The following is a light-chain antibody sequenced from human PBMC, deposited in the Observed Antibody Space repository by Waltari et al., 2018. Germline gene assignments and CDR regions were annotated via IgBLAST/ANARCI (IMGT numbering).Light chain of an antibody. Sequence: DIQLTQSPSLLSASVGDRVTITCRASQAINCYLAWYQVRPGRAPKLLIYDTSTLQSGVPSRFSGSESGTDFTLTISTLQPEDFATYYCQELNIFPLTFGGGTKVEIK. J-gene: IGKJ4*01. CDR2: DTS. CDR1: QAINCY. V-gene: IGKV1-9*01. CDR3: QELNIFPLT.